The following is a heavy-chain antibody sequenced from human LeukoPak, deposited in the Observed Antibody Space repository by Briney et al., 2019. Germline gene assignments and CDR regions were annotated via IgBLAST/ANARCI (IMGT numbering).Heavy chain of an antibody. CDR1: GDSVYSNTAA. D-gene: IGHD3-10*01. Sequence: SQSLALNCAISGDSVYSNTAAWNWVKQSPSRSLELLGRTYFRSKWFNDYAVSVKSRITINPDTSMNQFSLQLNSVTPEDTAIYYCARGGSGGRAFDIWGQGTMVTVSS. CDR3: ARGGSGGRAFDI. V-gene: IGHV6-1*01. J-gene: IGHJ3*02. CDR2: TYFRSKWFN.